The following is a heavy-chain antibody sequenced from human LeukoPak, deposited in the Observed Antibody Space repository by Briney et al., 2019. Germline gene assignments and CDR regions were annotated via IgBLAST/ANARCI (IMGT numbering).Heavy chain of an antibody. Sequence: SETLSLTCAVYGGSFSGYYWSWIRQPPGKGLEWIGEINHSGSTNYNPSLKSRVTISVDSSKNQFSLKLTSVTAADTAVYYCARQALWFFDHWGQGTLVTVSP. CDR3: ARQALWFFDH. CDR2: INHSGST. J-gene: IGHJ4*02. V-gene: IGHV4-34*01. CDR1: GGSFSGYY. D-gene: IGHD2-21*01.